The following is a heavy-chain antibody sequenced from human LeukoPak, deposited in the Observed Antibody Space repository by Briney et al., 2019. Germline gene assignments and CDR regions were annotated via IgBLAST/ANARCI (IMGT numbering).Heavy chain of an antibody. V-gene: IGHV3-30*03. CDR3: ARDRGTYYYDTSSHYDAFDI. J-gene: IGHJ3*02. CDR2: ISYDGSNK. CDR1: GFTFSSYG. Sequence: GGSLRLSCAASGFTFSSYGMHWVRQAPGKGLEWVAVISYDGSNKYYADSVKGRFTISRDNSKNTLYLQMNSLRAEDTAVFYCARDRGTYYYDTSSHYDAFDIWGQGTRVTVSS. D-gene: IGHD3-22*01.